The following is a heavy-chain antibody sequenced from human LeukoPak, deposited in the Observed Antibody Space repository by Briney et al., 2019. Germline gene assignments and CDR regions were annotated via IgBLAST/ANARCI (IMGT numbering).Heavy chain of an antibody. CDR1: VGSISSSTYY. CDR3: ASFVAVSASANY. J-gene: IGHJ4*02. D-gene: IGHD2-21*02. Sequence: SETLSLTCIVSVGSISSSTYYWGWIRQPPGKGLEWIGSIYYYGNTYYNPSLKSRVTIYVDTSKNQFSLKLSSVTAADTAVYYCASFVAVSASANYWGQGTLVTVSS. CDR2: IYYYGNT. V-gene: IGHV4-39*01.